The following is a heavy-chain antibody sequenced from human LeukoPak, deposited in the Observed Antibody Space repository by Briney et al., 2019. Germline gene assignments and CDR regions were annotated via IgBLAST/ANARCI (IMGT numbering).Heavy chain of an antibody. V-gene: IGHV1-3*01. Sequence: ASVKVSCKASGYTFTSYAMHWVRQAPGLRLEWMGWINAGNGNTKYSQKFQGRVTITRDTSASTAYMELSSLRSEDTAVYYCARSGVVIEKFDFDYWGQGTLVTVSS. D-gene: IGHD3-22*01. J-gene: IGHJ4*02. CDR1: GYTFTSYA. CDR2: INAGNGNT. CDR3: ARSGVVIEKFDFDY.